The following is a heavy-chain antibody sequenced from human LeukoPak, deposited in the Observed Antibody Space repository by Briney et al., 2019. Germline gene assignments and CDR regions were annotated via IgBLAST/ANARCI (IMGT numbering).Heavy chain of an antibody. D-gene: IGHD2-15*01. CDR1: GYTFTGYY. CDR2: INPNGGGT. Sequence: GASVKVSCKASGYTFTGYYMHWVRQAPGQGLEWMGWINPNGGGTNYAQKFQGRVTMTRDTSISTAYMELSRLRSDDTAVYYCARDIVVVVAATLPGNWFDPWGQGTLVTVSS. J-gene: IGHJ5*02. V-gene: IGHV1-2*02. CDR3: ARDIVVVVAATLPGNWFDP.